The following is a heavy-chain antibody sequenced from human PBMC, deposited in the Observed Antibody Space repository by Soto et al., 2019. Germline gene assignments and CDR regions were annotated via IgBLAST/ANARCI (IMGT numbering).Heavy chain of an antibody. CDR2: IYWNDDK. CDR3: ARCSWNEQFDF. Sequence: QITLKESGPTLVKPTQTLTLTCPFSGFSLSTSGVGVGWIRQPPGKALEWLALIYWNDDKRYSPSLKSRLTITKDTSKNQVVLTIPNMDPVDTATYYVARCSWNEQFDFSGQGSLVTVSS. J-gene: IGHJ4*02. CDR1: GFSLSTSGVG. D-gene: IGHD1-1*01. V-gene: IGHV2-5*01.